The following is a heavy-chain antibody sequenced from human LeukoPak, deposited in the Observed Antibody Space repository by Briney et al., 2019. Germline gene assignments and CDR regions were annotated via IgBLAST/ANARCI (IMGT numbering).Heavy chain of an antibody. CDR3: ARGQLLI. J-gene: IGHJ4*02. Sequence: GGSLRLSCAASGFTFSTFDMIWVRQPPGKGLEWVSSIFPSGGEIHYADSVRGRFTISRDNSKSTLSLQMNSLRSEDTAVYYCARGQLLIWGQGTLVTVSS. CDR2: IFPSGGEI. D-gene: IGHD2-2*01. CDR1: GFTFSTFD. V-gene: IGHV3-23*01.